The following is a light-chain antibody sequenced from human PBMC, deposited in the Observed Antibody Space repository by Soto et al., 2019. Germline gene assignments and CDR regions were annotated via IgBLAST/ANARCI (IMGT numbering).Light chain of an antibody. CDR3: QQYNSWPRT. CDR1: QSISTN. CDR2: GAS. V-gene: IGKV3-15*01. Sequence: EIVMTQSPATLSVSPGERATLSCRASQSISTNLAWYHQKPGQAPRLPIYGASTRATGIPDRFSGSGSGTEFTLTISSLQSEDFAVYSCQQYNSWPRTFGQGTKVEVK. J-gene: IGKJ1*01.